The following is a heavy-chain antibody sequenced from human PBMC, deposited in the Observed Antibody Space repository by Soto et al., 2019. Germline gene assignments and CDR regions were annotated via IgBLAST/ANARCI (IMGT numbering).Heavy chain of an antibody. CDR2: ISYNGNT. D-gene: IGHD3-10*01. CDR1: GGYIRNYY. V-gene: IGHV4-59*01. Sequence: QVQLQESGPGLVKPSETLSLTCTVSGGYIRNYYWSWLRQPPGKGLEWIGFISYNGNTKYNPSLMGRVTISLDTSKNYFSLRLRSLTAADTALYYCARHFDSGTWPLDYWGQGILVTVSS. CDR3: ARHFDSGTWPLDY. J-gene: IGHJ4*02.